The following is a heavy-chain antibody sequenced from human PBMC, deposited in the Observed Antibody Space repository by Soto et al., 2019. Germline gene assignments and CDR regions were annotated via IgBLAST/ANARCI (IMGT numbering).Heavy chain of an antibody. Sequence: QVQLVESGGGVVQPGRSLRLSCAASGFTFSSYGMHWVRQAPGKGLEWVAVISYDGSNKYYADSVKGRFTISRENSKNTLYLQMNSLRAEDTAVYYCAKDVLYCSSTSCYLDYYGMDVWGQGTTVTVSS. CDR2: ISYDGSNK. CDR3: AKDVLYCSSTSCYLDYYGMDV. D-gene: IGHD2-2*01. CDR1: GFTFSSYG. V-gene: IGHV3-30*18. J-gene: IGHJ6*02.